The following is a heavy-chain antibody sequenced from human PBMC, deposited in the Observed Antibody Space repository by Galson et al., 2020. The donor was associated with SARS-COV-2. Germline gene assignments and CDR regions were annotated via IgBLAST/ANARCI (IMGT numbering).Heavy chain of an antibody. CDR3: ARVGTRSGWKYYFDY. D-gene: IGHD6-19*01. V-gene: IGHV3-74*01. J-gene: IGHJ4*02. CDR1: GFTFSSSW. Sequence: GSLRLSCAASGFTFSSSWMHWVRQAPGKGLVWVSRIISDGSSTSYADSVKGRFTISRDNAKNTLYLQMNSLRAEDTAVYYCARVGTRSGWKYYFDYWGQGTLVTVSS. CDR2: IISDGSST.